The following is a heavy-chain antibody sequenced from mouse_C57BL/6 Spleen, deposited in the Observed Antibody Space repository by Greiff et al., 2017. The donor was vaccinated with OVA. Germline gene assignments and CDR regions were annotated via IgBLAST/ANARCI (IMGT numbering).Heavy chain of an antibody. D-gene: IGHD3-3*01. CDR1: GYSITSGYY. J-gene: IGHJ2*01. V-gene: IGHV3-6*01. CDR2: ISYDGSN. CDR3: ARGRADYFDY. Sequence: DVKLQESGPGLVKPSQSLSLTCSVTGYSITSGYYWNWIRQFPGNKLEWMGYISYDGSNNYNPSLKNRISITRDTSKNQFFLKLNSVTTEDTATYYCARGRADYFDYWGQGTTLTVSS.